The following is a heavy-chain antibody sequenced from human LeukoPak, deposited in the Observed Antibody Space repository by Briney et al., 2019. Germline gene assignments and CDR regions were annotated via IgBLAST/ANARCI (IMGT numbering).Heavy chain of an antibody. J-gene: IGHJ3*02. CDR2: IYYCGST. CDR1: GGSISSYY. Sequence: SETLSLTCTVSGGSISSYYWSWIRQPPGKGLEWIGYIYYCGSTNYNPSLKSRVTISVDTSKNQFSLKLSSVTAADTAVYYCARDGGFWSGQGAFDIWGQGTMVTVSS. CDR3: ARDGGFWSGQGAFDI. D-gene: IGHD3-3*01. V-gene: IGHV4-59*01.